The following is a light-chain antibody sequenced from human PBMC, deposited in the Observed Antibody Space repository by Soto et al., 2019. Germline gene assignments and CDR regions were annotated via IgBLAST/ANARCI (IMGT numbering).Light chain of an antibody. CDR1: SSDVGGYNY. V-gene: IGLV2-14*03. CDR2: DVT. J-gene: IGLJ2*01. CDR3: SSFASSIPLV. Sequence: QAASVSGSPGQSITISCTGTSSDVGGYNYVSWYQQHPGKAPKLLICDVTNRPSGVSNRFSGSKSGNTASLTISGLQTEDEADYYCSSFASSIPLVFGGGTKLTVL.